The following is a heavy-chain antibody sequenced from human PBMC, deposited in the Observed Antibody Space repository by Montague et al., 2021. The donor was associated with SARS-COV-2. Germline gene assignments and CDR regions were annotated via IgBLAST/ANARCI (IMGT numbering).Heavy chain of an antibody. Sequence: SETLSLTCTVSGDSVNNNKNYWGWIRQPPGKGLEWIGSNYHEGSTYYNPSLWSRITMSVDTAKNQFSLRLTSVTAADTAVNYCAHRGGLVAIWCQGTLVTVSA. D-gene: IGHD5-12*01. CDR1: GDSVNNNKNY. CDR2: NYHEGST. V-gene: IGHV4-39*01. J-gene: IGHJ1*01. CDR3: AHRGGLVAI.